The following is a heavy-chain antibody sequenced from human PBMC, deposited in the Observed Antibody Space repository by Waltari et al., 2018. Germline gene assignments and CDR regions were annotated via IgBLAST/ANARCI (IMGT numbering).Heavy chain of an antibody. Sequence: EVQLVESGGGLVKPGGSLRLSCAASGFTFSSYWLHWVSQAPGKGLVWVSRINTDSSKTRFADSVKGRFTISRDNAKNTVYLQMNSLRADDTAMYYCTRDPSHCTNGVCYPDYWGQGTLVTVSS. CDR2: INTDSSKT. J-gene: IGHJ4*02. CDR1: GFTFSSYW. V-gene: IGHV3-74*01. CDR3: TRDPSHCTNGVCYPDY. D-gene: IGHD2-8*01.